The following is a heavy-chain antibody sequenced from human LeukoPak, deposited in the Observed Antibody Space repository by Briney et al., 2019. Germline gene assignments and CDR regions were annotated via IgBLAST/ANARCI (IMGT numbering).Heavy chain of an antibody. CDR3: ARGRGTSLGWFDP. CDR1: GASISSYY. Sequence: NPSETLSLTCTVSGASISSYYWTLIRQPAGKGLEWIGRVYTSGSTNYNPSLKSRVTMSIDTSKNQFSLKLSSVTAADTAVYYCARGRGTSLGWFDPWGQGTLVTVSS. D-gene: IGHD2-2*01. J-gene: IGHJ5*02. CDR2: VYTSGST. V-gene: IGHV4-4*07.